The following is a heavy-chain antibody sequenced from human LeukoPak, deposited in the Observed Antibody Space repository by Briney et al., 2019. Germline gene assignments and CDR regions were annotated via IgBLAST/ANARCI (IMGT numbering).Heavy chain of an antibody. CDR3: ARDYVDSSGDYSMILPDI. D-gene: IGHD3-22*01. J-gene: IGHJ3*02. CDR1: GFTFSSYS. Sequence: GGSLRLSCAASGFTFSSYSMNWVRQAPGKGLEWVSSISSSSSYIYYADSVKGRFTISRDNAKNSLYLQMNSLRAEDTAVYYCARDYVDSSGDYSMILPDIWGQGTMVTVSS. V-gene: IGHV3-21*01. CDR2: ISSSSSYI.